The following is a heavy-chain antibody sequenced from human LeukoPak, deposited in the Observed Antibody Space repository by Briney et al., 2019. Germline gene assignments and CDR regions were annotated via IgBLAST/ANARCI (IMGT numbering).Heavy chain of an antibody. Sequence: GRSLRLSCAASGFTFDDYAMHWVRQAPGKGLEWVSGISWNSGSIGYADSVKGRFTISRDNAKNSLYLQMNSLRDEDMALYYCAKGHSSGYLDAFDIWGQGTMVTVSS. CDR2: ISWNSGSI. J-gene: IGHJ3*02. CDR1: GFTFDDYA. V-gene: IGHV3-9*03. D-gene: IGHD3-22*01. CDR3: AKGHSSGYLDAFDI.